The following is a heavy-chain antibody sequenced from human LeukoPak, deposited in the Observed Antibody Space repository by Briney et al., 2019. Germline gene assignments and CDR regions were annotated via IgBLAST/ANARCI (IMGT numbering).Heavy chain of an antibody. CDR3: ARDFHSTGWYFFDY. D-gene: IGHD6-19*01. CDR1: GSTFTIYY. CDR2: INPSGGTT. Sequence: VASVTVSFTASGSTFTIYYIHWVRQAPGQGHEWMGVINPSGGTTNYAQRFQGRVTSTNYAQRFQGRVTMTRDTATSTVHMELSSLRSEDTAVYYCARDFHSTGWYFFDYWGQGTLVTVSS. V-gene: IGHV1-46*01. J-gene: IGHJ4*02.